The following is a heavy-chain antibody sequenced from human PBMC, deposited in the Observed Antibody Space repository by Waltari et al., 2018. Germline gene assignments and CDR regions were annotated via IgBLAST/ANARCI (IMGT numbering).Heavy chain of an antibody. CDR1: GGSISSSSYY. Sequence: QLQLQESGPGLVKPSETLSLTCTVSGGSISSSSYYWGWIRQPPGKGLGWIGSIYYSGSTSYTPSLKSRVTISVDTSKNQFSLKLSAVTAADTAVYYCANSLGGSSWYYFDYWGQGTLVTVSS. J-gene: IGHJ4*02. CDR2: IYYSGST. D-gene: IGHD6-13*01. V-gene: IGHV4-39*07. CDR3: ANSLGGSSWYYFDY.